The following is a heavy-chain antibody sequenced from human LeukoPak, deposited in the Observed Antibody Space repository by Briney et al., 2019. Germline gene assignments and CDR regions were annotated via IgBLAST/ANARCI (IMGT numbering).Heavy chain of an antibody. Sequence: PARSLRLSCAASGFTFSSYGMHWDRQAPGKGLEWVAVISYDGSNKYYTDSVKGRFTTPGDNSKNTMYLQMNSLRAEDTGAYYCAKEDIVVVPAVFDYWGQGTLVTVSS. CDR1: GFTFSSYG. CDR2: ISYDGSNK. D-gene: IGHD2-2*01. CDR3: AKEDIVVVPAVFDY. J-gene: IGHJ4*02. V-gene: IGHV3-30*18.